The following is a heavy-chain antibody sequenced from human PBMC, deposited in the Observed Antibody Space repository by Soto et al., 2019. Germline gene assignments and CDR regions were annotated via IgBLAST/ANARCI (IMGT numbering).Heavy chain of an antibody. CDR1: GDSIDIGVHH. D-gene: IGHD6-19*01. CDR2: FYHSRTS. V-gene: IGHV4-31*03. CDR3: ARHGRESGWSNWFDP. J-gene: IGHJ5*02. Sequence: SETLSLTCTVSGDSIDIGVHHWTWIRQLPEKGLEYIGYFYHSRTSYYNPSLKSRATISIDTSKSQFSLTLNSVTAADTAVYYCARHGRESGWSNWFDPWGQGTLVTVSS.